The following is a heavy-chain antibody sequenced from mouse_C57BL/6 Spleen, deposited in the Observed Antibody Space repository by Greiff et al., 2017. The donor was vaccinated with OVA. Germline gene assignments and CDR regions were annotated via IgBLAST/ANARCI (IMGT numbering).Heavy chain of an antibody. V-gene: IGHV1-53*01. Sequence: QVQLQQPGTELVKPGASVKLSCKASGYTFTSYWMHWVKQRPGQGLEWIGNINPSNGGTNYNEKFKSKATLTVDKSSSTAYMQLSSLTSEDSAVYYCARGGLYYDYDNYAMDYWGQGTSVTVSS. CDR2: INPSNGGT. CDR1: GYTFTSYW. CDR3: ARGGLYYDYDNYAMDY. J-gene: IGHJ4*01. D-gene: IGHD2-4*01.